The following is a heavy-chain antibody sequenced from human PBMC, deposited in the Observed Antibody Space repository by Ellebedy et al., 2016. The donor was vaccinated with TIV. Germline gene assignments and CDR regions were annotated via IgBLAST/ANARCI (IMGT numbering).Heavy chain of an antibody. V-gene: IGHV1-69*13. D-gene: IGHD4-11*01. CDR2: SIPIFGTA. J-gene: IGHJ6*02. Sequence: AASVKVSFKASGDTFNSYAISWVRQAPGQGLEWMGGSIPIFGTANYAQKFQGRVTNTADESTSTAYMELSSLRSEDTAVYYCASGRTTISTWHYYGLDVWGQGTTVTVSS. CDR1: GDTFNSYA. CDR3: ASGRTTISTWHYYGLDV.